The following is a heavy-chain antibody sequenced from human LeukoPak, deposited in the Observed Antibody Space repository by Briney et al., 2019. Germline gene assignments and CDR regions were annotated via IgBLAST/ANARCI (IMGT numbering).Heavy chain of an antibody. D-gene: IGHD6-19*01. CDR1: GFTFSKYG. CDR3: VRGGIRLAGLDAFDI. CDR2: IGVGGDT. V-gene: IGHV3-13*01. Sequence: GGSLRLSCAASGFTFSKYGMYWVRQTTGKGLECVSAIGVGGDTKYTDSVKGRFTISRENGKESLYLHMNSLRAEDTAVYYCVRGGIRLAGLDAFDIWGQGTVVAVFS. J-gene: IGHJ3*02.